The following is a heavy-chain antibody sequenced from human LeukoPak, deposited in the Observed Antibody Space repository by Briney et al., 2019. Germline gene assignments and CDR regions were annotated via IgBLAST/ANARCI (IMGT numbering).Heavy chain of an antibody. CDR3: ASSYYDFGVPGYMDV. D-gene: IGHD3-3*01. CDR2: IYYSGST. V-gene: IGHV4-59*01. J-gene: IGHJ6*03. Sequence: KPSGTLSLTCTVSGGSISSYYWSWIRQPPGKGLEWIGYIYYSGSTNYNPSLKSRVTISVDTSKNQFSLKLSSVTAADTAVYYCASSYYDFGVPGYMDVWGKGTTVTVSS. CDR1: GGSISSYY.